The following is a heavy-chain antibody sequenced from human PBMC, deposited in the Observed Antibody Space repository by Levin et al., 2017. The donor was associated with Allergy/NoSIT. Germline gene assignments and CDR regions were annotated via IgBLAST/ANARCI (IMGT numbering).Heavy chain of an antibody. CDR3: ARVTPYPYYFDY. Sequence: SETLSLTFTVSGGSISSGGYYWSWIRQHPGKGLEWIGYIYYSGSTYYNPSLKSRVTISVDTSKNQFSLKLSSVTAADTAVYYCARVTPYPYYFDYWGQGTLVTVSS. J-gene: IGHJ4*02. CDR1: GGSISSGGYY. V-gene: IGHV4-31*03. CDR2: IYYSGST.